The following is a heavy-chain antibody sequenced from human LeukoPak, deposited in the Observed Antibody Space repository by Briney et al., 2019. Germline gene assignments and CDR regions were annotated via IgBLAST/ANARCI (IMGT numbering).Heavy chain of an antibody. V-gene: IGHV4-39*07. CDR1: GGSISSSNFY. D-gene: IGHD3-22*01. CDR2: IYYSGST. J-gene: IGHJ4*02. Sequence: SETLSLTCTVSGGSISSSNFYWGWIRQPPGKGLEWIGSIYYSGSTYYNPSLKSRVSISVDTSKNQFSLKLSSVTAADTAVYYCARAQGHYYDSSAYVYYFDYWGQGTLVTVSS. CDR3: ARAQGHYYDSSAYVYYFDY.